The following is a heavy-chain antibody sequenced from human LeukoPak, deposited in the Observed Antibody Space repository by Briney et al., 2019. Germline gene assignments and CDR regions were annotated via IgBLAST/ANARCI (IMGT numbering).Heavy chain of an antibody. V-gene: IGHV3-74*01. CDR3: ARGNDFWSGYYHFDY. Sequence: GRSLRLSCAASGFAFSRYWMHWVRQAPGKCLVWVSRSNSDGSSTTYADSVKGRFTISRDNSKNTLYLQMNSLRAEDTAVYYCARGNDFWSGYYHFDYWGQGTLVTVSP. CDR2: SNSDGSST. J-gene: IGHJ4*02. D-gene: IGHD3-3*01. CDR1: GFAFSRYW.